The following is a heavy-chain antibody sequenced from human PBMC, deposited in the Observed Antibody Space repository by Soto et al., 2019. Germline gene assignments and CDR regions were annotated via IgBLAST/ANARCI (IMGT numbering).Heavy chain of an antibody. J-gene: IGHJ6*01. CDR2: ISAYNGNT. CDR3: ARDNSSGWYTNYYYGMDV. D-gene: IGHD6-19*01. V-gene: IGHV1-18*01. Sequence: GSVKVSFKASGYTFTSYGISWVRQAPGQGLEWMGWISAYNGNTNYAQKLQGRVTMTTDTSTSTAYMELRRLRSDDTAVYYCARDNSSGWYTNYYYGMDVWGQGTTVTVSS. CDR1: GYTFTSYG.